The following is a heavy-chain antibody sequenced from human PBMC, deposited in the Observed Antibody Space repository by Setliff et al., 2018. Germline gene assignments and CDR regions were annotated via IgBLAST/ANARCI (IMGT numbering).Heavy chain of an antibody. Sequence: SETLSLTCTVSGGSISSGNYYWSWARQSADRGLEWIGQIFSKGSTNTNPSLMSRVTISLDASKNQFSLRLASVTAADTAIYYCARFIAVSGLDYWGQGARVTVSS. D-gene: IGHD2-15*01. CDR1: GGSISSGNYY. V-gene: IGHV4-61*09. CDR2: IFSKGST. J-gene: IGHJ4*02. CDR3: ARFIAVSGLDY.